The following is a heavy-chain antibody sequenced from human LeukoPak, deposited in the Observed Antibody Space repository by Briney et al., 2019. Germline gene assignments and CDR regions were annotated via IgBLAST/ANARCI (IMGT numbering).Heavy chain of an antibody. D-gene: IGHD1-26*01. CDR1: GFTFSSYA. CDR3: AKDRRDGSYLFDY. J-gene: IGHJ4*02. CDR2: ISGSGGST. Sequence: PGGSLRLSCAASGFTFSSYAMSWVRQAPGKGLEWISAISGSGGSTYYADSVKGRFTISRDNSKNTLYLQMNSLRAEDTAVYYCAKDRRDGSYLFDYWGQGTLVTVSS. V-gene: IGHV3-23*01.